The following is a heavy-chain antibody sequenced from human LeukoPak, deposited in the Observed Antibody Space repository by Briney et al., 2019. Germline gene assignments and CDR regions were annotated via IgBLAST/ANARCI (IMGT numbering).Heavy chain of an antibody. CDR3: ARASYYYDSSGYYSGPNFDY. CDR1: GGSISSGDYY. D-gene: IGHD3-22*01. V-gene: IGHV4-30-4*01. J-gene: IGHJ4*02. Sequence: PSQTLSLTCTVSGGSISSGDYYWSWIRQPPGKGLEWIGYIYYSGSTNYNPSLKSRVTISVDTSKNQFSLKLSSVTAADTAVYYWARASYYYDSSGYYSGPNFDYWGQGTLVTVSS. CDR2: IYYSGST.